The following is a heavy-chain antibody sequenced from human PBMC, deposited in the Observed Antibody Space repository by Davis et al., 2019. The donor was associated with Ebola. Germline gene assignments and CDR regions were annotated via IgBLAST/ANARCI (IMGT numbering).Heavy chain of an antibody. CDR3: AREEAYYDFWSGYLDY. Sequence: GESLKISCAASGFTFSSYWMSCVRQAPGKGLEWVANIKQDGSEKYYVDSVKGRFTISRDNAKNSLYLQMNSLRAEDTAVYYCAREEAYYDFWSGYLDYWGQGTLVTVSS. D-gene: IGHD3-3*01. CDR2: IKQDGSEK. CDR1: GFTFSSYW. J-gene: IGHJ4*02. V-gene: IGHV3-7*01.